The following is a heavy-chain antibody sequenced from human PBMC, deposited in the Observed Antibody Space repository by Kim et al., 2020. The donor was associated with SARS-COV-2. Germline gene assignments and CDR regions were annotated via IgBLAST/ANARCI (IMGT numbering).Heavy chain of an antibody. D-gene: IGHD6-19*01. CDR2: ITSGGDT. CDR3: GPSVTLADRSGWCTFFDH. CDR1: GLTLRSYA. J-gene: IGHJ4*02. V-gene: IGHV3-23*01. Sequence: GGSLRLSCAASGLTLRSYAMNWVRQGPWTGLGWVSSITSGGDTNYAASVKGRFTISRDNFKATPSLTMNSRSAEDTGSYYFGPSVTLADRSGWCTFFDHWGQGTLVTVS.